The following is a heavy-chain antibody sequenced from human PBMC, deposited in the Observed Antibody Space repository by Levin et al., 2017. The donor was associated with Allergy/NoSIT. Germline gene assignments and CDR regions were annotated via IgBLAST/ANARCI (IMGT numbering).Heavy chain of an antibody. CDR2: IKQDGIEK. Sequence: GESLKISCAASGFTFSSYWMSWVRQAPGKGLEWVANIKQDGIEKNYVGSVKGRFTISRDNAKNSLYLQMNSLRAEDTAVYYCARYGYTYGYLRGGWHFDLWGRGTLVTVFS. D-gene: IGHD5-18*01. J-gene: IGHJ2*01. V-gene: IGHV3-7*01. CDR1: GFTFSSYW. CDR3: ARYGYTYGYLRGGWHFDL.